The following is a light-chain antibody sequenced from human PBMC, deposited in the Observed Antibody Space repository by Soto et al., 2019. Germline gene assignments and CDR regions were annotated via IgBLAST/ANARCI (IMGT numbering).Light chain of an antibody. CDR2: GNS. V-gene: IGLV1-40*01. CDR3: QSYDSSLSVHV. J-gene: IGLJ1*01. CDR1: SSKIGAGYD. Sequence: QSVLTQPPSVSGAPGQRVTISCTGSSSKIGAGYDVHWYQQLPGTAPKLLIYGNSNRPSGVPDRFSGSKSGTSASLAITGLQAEDEADYYCQSYDSSLSVHVFGTGTKVTVL.